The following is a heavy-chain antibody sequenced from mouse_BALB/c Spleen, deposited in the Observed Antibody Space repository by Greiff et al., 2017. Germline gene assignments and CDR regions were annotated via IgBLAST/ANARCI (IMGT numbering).Heavy chain of an antibody. CDR3: ARDLTGTAWFAY. CDR1: GFTFSDYY. D-gene: IGHD4-1*01. V-gene: IGHV5-4*02. J-gene: IGHJ3*01. Sequence: DVKLVESGGGLVKPGGSLKLSCAASGFTFSDYYMYWVRQTPEKRLEWVATISDGGSYTYSPDSVKGRFTISRDNAKNNLYLQMSSLKSEDTAMYYCARDLTGTAWFAYWGQGTLVTVSA. CDR2: ISDGGSYT.